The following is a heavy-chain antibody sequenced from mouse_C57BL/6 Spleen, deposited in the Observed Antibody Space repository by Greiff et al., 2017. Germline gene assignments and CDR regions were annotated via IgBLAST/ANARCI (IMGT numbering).Heavy chain of an antibody. D-gene: IGHD4-1*02. CDR2: IYPGSGNT. Sequence: QVQLQQSGPELVKPGASVKISCKASGYSFTSYYIHWVKQRPGQGLEWIGWIYPGSGNTKYNEKFKGKATLTADTSSSTAYMQLSSLTSEDSAVYYCARSTGTFVCDYWGQGTTLTVSS. V-gene: IGHV1-66*01. J-gene: IGHJ2*01. CDR1: GYSFTSYY. CDR3: ARSTGTFVCDY.